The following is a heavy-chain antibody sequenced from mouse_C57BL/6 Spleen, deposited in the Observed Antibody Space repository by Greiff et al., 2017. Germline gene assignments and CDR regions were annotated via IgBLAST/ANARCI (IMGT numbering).Heavy chain of an antibody. CDR3: AREEANWGFDY. Sequence: EVQLQQSGPELVKPGASVKISCKASGYTFTDYYMNWVKQSHGKSLEWIGDINPNNGGTSYNQKFKGKATLTVDKSSSTAYMELRSLTSEDSAVYYCAREEANWGFDYWGKGTTLTVSS. J-gene: IGHJ2*01. D-gene: IGHD4-1*01. V-gene: IGHV1-26*01. CDR2: INPNNGGT. CDR1: GYTFTDYY.